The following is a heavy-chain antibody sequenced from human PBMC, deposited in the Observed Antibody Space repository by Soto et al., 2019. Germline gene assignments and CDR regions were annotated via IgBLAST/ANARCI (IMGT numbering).Heavy chain of an antibody. Sequence: QVQLVQSGAEVKKPGSSVKVSCKASGGTFSSYAISWVRQAPGQGLEWMGGIITIFGTANYAQKFQGRVTITADESTSTAYMELSSLRSEDTAVYYCARTYSSSWDHYYYYGMDVWGQGTTVTVSS. CDR1: GGTFSSYA. D-gene: IGHD6-13*01. CDR3: ARTYSSSWDHYYYYGMDV. CDR2: IITIFGTA. J-gene: IGHJ6*02. V-gene: IGHV1-69*01.